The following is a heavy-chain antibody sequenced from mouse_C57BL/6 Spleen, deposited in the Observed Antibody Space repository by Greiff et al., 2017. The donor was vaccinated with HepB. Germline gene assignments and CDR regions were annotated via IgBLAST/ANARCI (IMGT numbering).Heavy chain of an antibody. V-gene: IGHV1-55*01. D-gene: IGHD3-2*02. Sequence: QVQLQQPGAELVKPGASVKMSCKASGYTFTSYWITWVKQRPGQGLEWIGDIYPGSGSTNYNEKFKSKATLTVDTSSSTAYMQRSSLTSEDSAVYYCARQLRLRNYYAMDYWGQGTSVTVSS. CDR3: ARQLRLRNYYAMDY. J-gene: IGHJ4*01. CDR2: IYPGSGST. CDR1: GYTFTSYW.